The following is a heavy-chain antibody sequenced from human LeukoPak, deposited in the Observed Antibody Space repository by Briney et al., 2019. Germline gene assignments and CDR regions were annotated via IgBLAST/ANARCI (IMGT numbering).Heavy chain of an antibody. V-gene: IGHV4-30-4*08. CDR1: GGSISSGDYY. Sequence: SQTLSLTCTVSGGSISSGDYYWSWIRQPPGKGLEWIGYIYFSGSTYYNPSLKSRVTISVDTSKNQFSLKLSSVTAADTAVYYCARRPYGGNPGWYFDLWGRGTLVTVSS. CDR2: IYFSGST. D-gene: IGHD4-23*01. CDR3: ARRPYGGNPGWYFDL. J-gene: IGHJ2*01.